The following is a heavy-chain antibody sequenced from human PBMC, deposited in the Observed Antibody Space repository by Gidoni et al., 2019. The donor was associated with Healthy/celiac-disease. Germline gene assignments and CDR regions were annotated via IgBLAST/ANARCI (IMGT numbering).Heavy chain of an antibody. Sequence: EVQLLESGGGLVQPGGSLRLSCAASGFTFRSYALSWVRQAPGKGLEWVSAISGSGGSTYYADSVKGRFTISRDNSKNTLYLQMNSLRAEDTAVYYCAKRGYCGGDCYYYPDYYYYYGMDVWGQGTTVTVSS. D-gene: IGHD2-21*02. CDR3: AKRGYCGGDCYYYPDYYYYYGMDV. CDR2: ISGSGGST. J-gene: IGHJ6*02. V-gene: IGHV3-23*01. CDR1: GFTFRSYA.